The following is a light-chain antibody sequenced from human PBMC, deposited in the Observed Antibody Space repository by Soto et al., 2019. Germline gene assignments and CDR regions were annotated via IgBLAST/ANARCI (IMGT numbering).Light chain of an antibody. CDR2: EVS. CDR1: SGDVGGYNF. J-gene: IGLJ1*01. Sequence: QSVLTQPASVSGSPGQSITIPCTGTSGDVGGYNFVSWYQQHPGRAPKLMIYEVSNRPSGVSNRFSGSKSGNTASLIISGLQVEDEADYYCSSYTSSSAPPFVFGTGTKLTVL. CDR3: SSYTSSSAPPFV. V-gene: IGLV2-14*01.